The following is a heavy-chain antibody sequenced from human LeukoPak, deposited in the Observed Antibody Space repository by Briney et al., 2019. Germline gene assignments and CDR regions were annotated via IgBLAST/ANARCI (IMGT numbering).Heavy chain of an antibody. CDR2: INAGNGNT. J-gene: IGHJ5*02. CDR3: ARGEDTAMVTWFDP. CDR1: GYTFISYA. V-gene: IGHV1-3*01. Sequence: ASVKVSCKASGYTFISYAMHWVRQAPGQRLEWMGWINAGNGNTKYSQKFQGRVTITRDTSASTAYMELSSLRSEDTAVYYCARGEDTAMVTWFDPWGQGTLVTVSS. D-gene: IGHD5-18*01.